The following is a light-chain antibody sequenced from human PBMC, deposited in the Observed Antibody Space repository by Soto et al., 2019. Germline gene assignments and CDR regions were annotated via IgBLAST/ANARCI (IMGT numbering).Light chain of an antibody. CDR2: DAS. CDR1: QSVSTN. CDR3: QQYNNWAPYA. Sequence: EIVMTQSPATLSVSPGERATLSCRASQSVSTNLDWYQQQPGQAPRLLIYDASGRATGIPARFSGSGSGTEFTLTISSLQSEDFAVYRCQQYNNWAPYAFWQGTKLE. V-gene: IGKV3-15*01. J-gene: IGKJ2*01.